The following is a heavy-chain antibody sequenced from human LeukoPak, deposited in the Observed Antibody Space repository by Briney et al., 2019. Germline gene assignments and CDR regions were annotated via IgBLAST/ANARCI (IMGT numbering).Heavy chain of an antibody. CDR1: GGSISSSSYY. CDR2: IYYSGST. V-gene: IGHV4-39*01. J-gene: IGHJ4*02. Sequence: SETLSLTCTVSGGSISSSSYYWGWIRQPPGKGLEWIGSIYYSGSTYYNPSLKSRVTISVDTSKTQFSLKLSSVTAADTAVYCCARHAITMVQGEIDYWGQGTLVTVSS. D-gene: IGHD3-10*01. CDR3: ARHAITMVQGEIDY.